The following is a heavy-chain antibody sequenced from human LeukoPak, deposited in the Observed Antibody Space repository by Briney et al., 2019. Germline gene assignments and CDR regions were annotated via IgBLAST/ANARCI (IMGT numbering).Heavy chain of an antibody. CDR3: ARSWLRGLHYYFDY. CDR2: ISSHGTTL. CDR1: GFNVSSHH. Sequence: PGGSLRLSCAVSGFNVSSHHMNWVRQAPGKGLEWVSYISSHGTTLYYADSVRGRFTISRDNAKKSLYLQMYSLRAEDTAVYYCARSWLRGLHYYFDYWGQGTLVTVSS. D-gene: IGHD3-10*01. J-gene: IGHJ4*02. V-gene: IGHV3-48*03.